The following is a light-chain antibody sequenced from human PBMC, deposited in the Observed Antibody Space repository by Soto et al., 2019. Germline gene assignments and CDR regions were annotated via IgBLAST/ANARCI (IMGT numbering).Light chain of an antibody. Sequence: QPVLTQSPSASASLGASVKLTCTLSSGHSTYAIAWHQQQPEKGPRYFMKLKSDGSHIKGDGIPDRFSGSSSGAERYLTISSLQSEDEADYYCQTWGTGIRVFGGGTKVTVL. CDR2: LKSDGSH. CDR1: SGHSTYA. CDR3: QTWGTGIRV. J-gene: IGLJ3*02. V-gene: IGLV4-69*01.